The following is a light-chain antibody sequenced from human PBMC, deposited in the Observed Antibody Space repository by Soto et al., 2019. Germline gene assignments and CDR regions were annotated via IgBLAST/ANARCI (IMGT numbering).Light chain of an antibody. CDR1: QTISSW. V-gene: IGKV1-5*03. J-gene: IGKJ1*01. CDR2: KAS. Sequence: DIQMTQSPSTLLVSVGDRVHMTCRARQTISSWLAWYQQTPGKAPKLLIYKASTLKSGVPSRFSGRGSGTEFTLTISSLQPDDFATYYCQHYNSYSEAFGQGTKVDIK. CDR3: QHYNSYSEA.